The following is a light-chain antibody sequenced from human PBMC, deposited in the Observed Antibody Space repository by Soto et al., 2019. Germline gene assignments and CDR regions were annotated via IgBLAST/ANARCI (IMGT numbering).Light chain of an antibody. J-gene: IGLJ3*02. CDR2: EVT. Sequence: QSVLTQPASVSGSPGQSITISCTGTSSDVGGYNYVSWYQHHPGKAPKLMIYEVTNRPSGVSNRFSGSKSGNTASLTISGLQAEDEADYYCCSYAGPWVFGGGTKLTVL. CDR1: SSDVGGYNY. V-gene: IGLV2-14*01. CDR3: CSYAGPWV.